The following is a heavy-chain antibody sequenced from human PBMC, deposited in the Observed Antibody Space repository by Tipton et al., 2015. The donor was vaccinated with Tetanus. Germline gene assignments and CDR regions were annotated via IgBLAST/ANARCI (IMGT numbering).Heavy chain of an antibody. CDR2: IYYSGRT. J-gene: IGHJ4*02. Sequence: TLSLTCTVSGGSITSGGYYWSWIRQHPGKGMEWIGDIYYSGRTYYNPSLKGRVTISVDTSKNHFSLNLNSVTAAATAVYYCARDQARGARGWNYFDYWGQGTLVTVSS. CDR1: GGSITSGGYY. CDR3: ARDQARGARGWNYFDY. D-gene: IGHD1-26*01. V-gene: IGHV4-31*03.